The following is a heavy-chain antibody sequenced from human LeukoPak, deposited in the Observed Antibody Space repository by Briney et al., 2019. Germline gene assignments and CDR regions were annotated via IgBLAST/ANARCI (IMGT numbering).Heavy chain of an antibody. CDR3: ARGPRITMVRGVSRRSASFDY. V-gene: IGHV4-34*01. Sequence: SETLSLTCAVYGGSFSGYYWSWIRQPPGKGLEWIGKIKHSGSTNYNPSLKSRVTISVDTSKNQFSLKLSSVTAADTAVYYCARGPRITMVRGVSRRSASFDYWGQGTLVTVSS. CDR2: IKHSGST. D-gene: IGHD3-10*01. J-gene: IGHJ4*02. CDR1: GGSFSGYY.